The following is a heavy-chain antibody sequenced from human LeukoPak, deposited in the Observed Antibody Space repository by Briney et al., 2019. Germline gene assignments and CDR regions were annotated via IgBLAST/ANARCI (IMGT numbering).Heavy chain of an antibody. Sequence: GGSLRLSCAASEFTFSSYAMHWVRQAPGKGLEWVAVISYDGSNKYYADPVKGRFTTSRDNSKNTLYLQMNSLRAEDTAVYYCATSGTKWSLDYWGQGTLVTVSS. CDR3: ATSGTKWSLDY. V-gene: IGHV3-30-3*01. CDR2: ISYDGSNK. D-gene: IGHD2-15*01. CDR1: EFTFSSYA. J-gene: IGHJ4*02.